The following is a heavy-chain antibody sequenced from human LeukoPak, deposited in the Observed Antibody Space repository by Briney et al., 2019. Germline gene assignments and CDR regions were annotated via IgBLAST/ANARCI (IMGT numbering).Heavy chain of an antibody. D-gene: IGHD3-10*01. Sequence: GGCLRLSSAASVFTPCDYYTSWIRQAPGGGLGWGSYIISSGSSKYHADSVKGRFPISRDNAKNSLYLQMNSLRAEDTAAYYCANQGAPGGSDFDYWGQGTLVTVSS. CDR1: VFTPCDYY. V-gene: IGHV3-11*01. CDR3: ANQGAPGGSDFDY. CDR2: IISSGSSK. J-gene: IGHJ4*02.